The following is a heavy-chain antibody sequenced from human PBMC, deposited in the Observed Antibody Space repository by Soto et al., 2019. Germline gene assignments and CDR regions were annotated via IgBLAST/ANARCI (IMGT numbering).Heavy chain of an antibody. Sequence: PGEPLKISCKGSGYSFTSYWIGWVRQMPGKGLEWMGIIYPGDSDTRYSPSFQGQVSISADRSISTAYLQWSSLKASDTAMYYCARLHSSSWFIDYWGQGTLVTVSS. V-gene: IGHV5-51*01. J-gene: IGHJ4*02. CDR3: ARLHSSSWFIDY. CDR2: IYPGDSDT. CDR1: GYSFTSYW. D-gene: IGHD6-13*01.